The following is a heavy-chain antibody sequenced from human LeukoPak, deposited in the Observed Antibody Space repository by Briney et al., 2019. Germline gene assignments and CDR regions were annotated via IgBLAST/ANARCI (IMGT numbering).Heavy chain of an antibody. D-gene: IGHD2-15*01. J-gene: IGHJ4*02. CDR2: IYYSGST. V-gene: IGHV4-39*07. Sequence: SETLSLTCTVSGGSISSSSYYWGWIRQPPGKGLEWIGSIYYSGSTYYNPSLKSRVTISVDTSKNQFSLKLSSVTAADTAVYYCASFSARVANFDYWGQGTLATVSS. CDR3: ASFSARVANFDY. CDR1: GGSISSSSYY.